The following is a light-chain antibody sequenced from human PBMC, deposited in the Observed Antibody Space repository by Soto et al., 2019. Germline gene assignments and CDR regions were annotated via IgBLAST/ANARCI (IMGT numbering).Light chain of an antibody. CDR2: VAS. J-gene: IGKJ4*01. Sequence: DIQMTQSPSSLSASVGDRVTITCRASQSINTYLNWYQHKPGKATKVLIYVASNLQSGVPSRFSGGGSGTDFSLTISSLQPEDCATYYCQQTYRAPLTFGGGTIVEIK. V-gene: IGKV1-39*01. CDR1: QSINTY. CDR3: QQTYRAPLT.